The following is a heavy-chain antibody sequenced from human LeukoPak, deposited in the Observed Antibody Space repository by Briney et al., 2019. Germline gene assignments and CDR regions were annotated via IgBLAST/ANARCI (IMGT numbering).Heavy chain of an antibody. D-gene: IGHD6-19*01. CDR2: ISSSSSYI. Sequence: TGGSLRLSCAASGFTFSSYSMNWVRQAPGKGLGWVSSISSSSSYIYYADSVKGRFTISRDNVKNSLYLQMNSLRAEDTAVYYCARGVAVALDYWGQGTLVTVSS. CDR1: GFTFSSYS. J-gene: IGHJ4*02. CDR3: ARGVAVALDY. V-gene: IGHV3-21*01.